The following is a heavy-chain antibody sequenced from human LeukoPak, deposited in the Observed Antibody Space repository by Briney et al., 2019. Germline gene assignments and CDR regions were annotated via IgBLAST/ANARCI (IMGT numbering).Heavy chain of an antibody. CDR2: INAGNGNT. CDR3: ATYYDYVWGSYPY. Sequence: VASVKVSCKASGYTFTSYAMHWVRQAPGQRLEWMGWINAGNGNTKYSQKFQGRVTITRDTSASTAYMELSSPRSEDTAVYYCATYYDYVWGSYPYWGQGTLVTVSS. V-gene: IGHV1-3*01. J-gene: IGHJ4*02. D-gene: IGHD3-16*01. CDR1: GYTFTSYA.